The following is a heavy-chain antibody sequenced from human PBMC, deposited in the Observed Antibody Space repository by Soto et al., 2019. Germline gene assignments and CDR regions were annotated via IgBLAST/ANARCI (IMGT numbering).Heavy chain of an antibody. J-gene: IGHJ2*01. D-gene: IGHD5-12*01. CDR3: ARDSDRDGYIYWYFDL. CDR2: IRALNGNT. CDR1: GNTFTNHG. V-gene: IGHV1-18*01. Sequence: QVQLVQSAAEVKKPGASVKVSCKASGNTFTNHGITWVRQAPGQGLEWMGWIRALNGNTNYAQEFQGRITMTTDTSTTTAYMELRSLKSDDTAVYYCARDSDRDGYIYWYFDLWGRGPLVTVSS.